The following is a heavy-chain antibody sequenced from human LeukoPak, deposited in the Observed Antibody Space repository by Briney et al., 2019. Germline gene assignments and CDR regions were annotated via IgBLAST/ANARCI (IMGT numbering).Heavy chain of an antibody. J-gene: IGHJ4*02. D-gene: IGHD3-10*01. CDR2: IYHSGST. CDR1: GYSISSGYY. V-gene: IGHV4-38-2*02. CDR3: ARDTKGTLWFGEQIDY. Sequence: SETLSLTCTVSGYSISSGYYWGWIRQPPGKGLEWIGSIYHSGSTYYNPSLKSRVTISVDTSKNQFSLKLSSVTAADTAVYYCARDTKGTLWFGEQIDYWGQGTLVTVSS.